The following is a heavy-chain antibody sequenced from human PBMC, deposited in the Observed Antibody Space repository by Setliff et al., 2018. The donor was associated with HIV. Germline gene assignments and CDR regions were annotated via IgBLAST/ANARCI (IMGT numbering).Heavy chain of an antibody. D-gene: IGHD1-20*01. CDR3: ARGYNHPDYYYYYYMDV. Sequence: PSETLSLTCTVSGGSISSYYWSWIRQPPGKGLEWIGYIYDSGSTNYNPSLKSRVTISVDTSKNQFSLKLSSVTAADTAVYYCARGYNHPDYYYYYYMDVWGKGTTVTVSS. CDR2: IYDSGST. CDR1: GGSISSYY. V-gene: IGHV4-59*01. J-gene: IGHJ6*03.